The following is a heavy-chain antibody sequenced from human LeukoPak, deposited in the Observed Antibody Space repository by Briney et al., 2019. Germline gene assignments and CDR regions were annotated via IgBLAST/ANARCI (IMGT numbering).Heavy chain of an antibody. CDR3: ARGEKVSLEWLLYLVY. Sequence: ASVKVSCKASGYTFTGNYMHWVRQAPGQGLEWMGGIIPIFGTANYAQKFQGRVTITADKSTSTAYMELSSLRSEDTAVYYCARGEKVSLEWLLYLVYWGQGTLVTVSS. V-gene: IGHV1-69*06. D-gene: IGHD3-3*01. J-gene: IGHJ4*02. CDR2: IIPIFGTA. CDR1: GYTFTGNY.